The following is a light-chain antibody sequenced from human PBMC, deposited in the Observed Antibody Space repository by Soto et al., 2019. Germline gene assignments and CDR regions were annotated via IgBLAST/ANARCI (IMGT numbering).Light chain of an antibody. CDR1: SSDVGSYNL. J-gene: IGLJ7*01. Sequence: QSVLTQPASVSGSPEQSITISCTGTSSDVGSYNLVSWYQQHPGKAPKVMIYEDTKRPSGVSNRFSGSKSGNTASLTISGLQAEDEANYYCCAYAGSGTVVFGGGTQLTVL. CDR3: CAYAGSGTVV. CDR2: EDT. V-gene: IGLV2-23*01.